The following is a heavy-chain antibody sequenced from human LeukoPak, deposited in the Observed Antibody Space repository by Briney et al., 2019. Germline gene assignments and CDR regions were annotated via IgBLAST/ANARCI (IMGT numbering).Heavy chain of an antibody. D-gene: IGHD3-3*01. CDR1: GYTFTGYY. V-gene: IGHV1-18*04. J-gene: IGHJ4*02. Sequence: ASVKDSCKASGYTFTGYYMHWVRQAPGQGLEWMGWISAYNGNTNYAQKLQGRGTMTTDTSTSTAYMELRSLRSDDTAVYYCARDRKADFWSGYYPYYFDYWGQGTLVTVSS. CDR3: ARDRKADFWSGYYPYYFDY. CDR2: ISAYNGNT.